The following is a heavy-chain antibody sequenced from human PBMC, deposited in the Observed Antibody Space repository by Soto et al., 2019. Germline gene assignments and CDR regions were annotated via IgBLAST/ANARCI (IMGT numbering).Heavy chain of an antibody. D-gene: IGHD2-2*01. CDR3: ARGRVVVPAAVMFNCLDP. V-gene: IGHV4-30-2*01. CDR2: IFHGGST. J-gene: IGHJ5*02. Sequence: SETLSLTCAVSGGSVSSSVHYWSWIRQPPGKGLEWIGYIFHGGSTYYNPSLRSRVTISVDRSRTQFSLKMSSVTAADTAVYYCARGRVVVPAAVMFNCLDPWGQGALVTVSS. CDR1: GGSVSSSVHY.